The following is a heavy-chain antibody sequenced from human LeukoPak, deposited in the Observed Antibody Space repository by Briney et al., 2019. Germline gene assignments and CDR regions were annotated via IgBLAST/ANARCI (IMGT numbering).Heavy chain of an antibody. J-gene: IGHJ4*02. D-gene: IGHD3-10*01. CDR3: ARGFNFDY. CDR1: GYTSTAWY. Sequence: ASVKVSCKASGYTSTAWYMHWVRQAPGQGLEWMGWINPNAGDTNYTQKFQGRVTMTRDTSISTAYMELSSLRSDDTAVYYCARGFNFDYWGQGALVTVSS. V-gene: IGHV1-2*02. CDR2: INPNAGDT.